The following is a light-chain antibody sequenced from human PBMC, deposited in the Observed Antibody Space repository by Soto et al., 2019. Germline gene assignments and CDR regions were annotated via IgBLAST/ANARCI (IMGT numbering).Light chain of an antibody. V-gene: IGLV1-40*01. CDR3: QSYDTSLRGPV. CDR2: GNS. CDR1: SSDVGAYNY. J-gene: IGLJ2*01. Sequence: QSDLTQPASVSGSPGQSITISCTGTSSDVGAYNYVSWYQQLPGTAPTLLIRGNSDRPSGVPGRFSGSKSGTSASLAITGLQAEDEADYFCQSYDTSLRGPVFGGGTQLTVL.